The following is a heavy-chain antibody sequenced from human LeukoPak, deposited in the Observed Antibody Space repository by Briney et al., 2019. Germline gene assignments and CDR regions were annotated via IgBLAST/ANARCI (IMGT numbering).Heavy chain of an antibody. CDR2: MSYDGSNK. J-gene: IGHJ4*02. CDR3: AKGTLDIVVVPAAPKVYYFDY. CDR1: GSTFRNYA. V-gene: IGHV3-30-3*01. Sequence: GRSLRLSCAASGSTFRNYAMHWVRQAPGKGLEWVAVMSYDGSNKYYADSVKGRFTISRDNSKNTLYLQMNSLRAEDTAVYYCAKGTLDIVVVPAAPKVYYFDYWGQGTLVTVSS. D-gene: IGHD2-2*01.